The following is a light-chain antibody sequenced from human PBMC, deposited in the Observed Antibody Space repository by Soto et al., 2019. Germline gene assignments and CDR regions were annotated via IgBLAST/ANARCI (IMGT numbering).Light chain of an antibody. V-gene: IGKV2-28*01. CDR1: RSLLHSNGYNY. CDR2: LGS. Sequence: DVEMTQSPLSLPVTPGESASISCRSSRSLLHSNGYNYLDWYLQKAGQSPQLLIYLGSNRASGVPDRFSGSGSGTEFTLKISRVEAEDVGVYYCMQALHIPPTFGQGTRLDIE. CDR3: MQALHIPPT. J-gene: IGKJ2*01.